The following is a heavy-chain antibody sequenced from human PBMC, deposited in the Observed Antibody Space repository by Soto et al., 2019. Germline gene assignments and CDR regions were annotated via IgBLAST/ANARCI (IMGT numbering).Heavy chain of an antibody. CDR1: GFTFSSFW. D-gene: IGHD5-18*01. CDR2: INTDGSST. J-gene: IGHJ5*02. V-gene: IGHV3-74*01. Sequence: EVQLVESGGGLVQPGGSLRLSCAVSGFTFSSFWMHWVRQAPGEGLVWVSRINTDGSSTSYADSVKGRFTISRDNAKNTLYLPMNRLRVEDTAMYYCAKRGGDTFGLSSWGQGTLVTFSS. CDR3: AKRGGDTFGLSS.